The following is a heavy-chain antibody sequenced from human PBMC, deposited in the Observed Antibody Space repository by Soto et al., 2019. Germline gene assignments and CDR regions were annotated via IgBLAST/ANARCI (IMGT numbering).Heavy chain of an antibody. CDR2: IYYSGST. V-gene: IGHV4-61*01. Sequence: QVQLQESGPGLVKPSETLSLTCTVSGGSVSSGSYYWSWIRQPPGKGLEWIGYIYYSGSTNYNPSLTSRVTIAVDTSKNQFSLKLSSVTAADTAVYYCARGRCSGGSCYRGPSTRWFDPWGQGTLVTVSS. D-gene: IGHD2-15*01. J-gene: IGHJ5*02. CDR1: GGSVSSGSYY. CDR3: ARGRCSGGSCYRGPSTRWFDP.